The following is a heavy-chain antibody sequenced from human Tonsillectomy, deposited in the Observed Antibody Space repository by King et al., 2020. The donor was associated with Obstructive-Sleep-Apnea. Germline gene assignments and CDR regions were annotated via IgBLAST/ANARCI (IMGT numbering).Heavy chain of an antibody. V-gene: IGHV3-15*01. CDR2: IKSKTDGGTT. CDR1: GFTFSNAW. CDR3: TTSGTRGSGSYYPPLSS. D-gene: IGHD3-10*01. Sequence: VQLVESGGGLVKPGGSLRVSCAASGFTFSNAWMSWVRQAPGQGLEWVGRIKSKTDGGTTDSAAPVKGRFTISRDDSKNTLYLQMNSLKTEDTAVYYGTTSGTRGSGSYYPPLSSWGQGTLVTVSA. J-gene: IGHJ5*02.